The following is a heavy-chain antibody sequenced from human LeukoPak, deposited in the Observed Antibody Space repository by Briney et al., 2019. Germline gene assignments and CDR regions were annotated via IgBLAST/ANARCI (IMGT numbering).Heavy chain of an antibody. J-gene: IGHJ2*01. CDR2: ISAYNGNT. V-gene: IGHV1-18*01. CDR1: GYTFTSYG. CDR3: ARDMEVGYGGNSVWYFDL. Sequence: ASVKVSCKASGYTFTSYGISWVRQAPGQGLEWMGWISAYNGNTNYAQKLQGRVTMTTDTSTSTAYMELRSLRSDDTAVYYCARDMEVGYGGNSVWYFDLWGRGTLVTVSS. D-gene: IGHD4-23*01.